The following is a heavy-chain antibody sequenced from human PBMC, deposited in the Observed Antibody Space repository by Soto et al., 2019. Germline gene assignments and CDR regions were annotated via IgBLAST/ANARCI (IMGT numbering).Heavy chain of an antibody. J-gene: IGHJ5*02. Sequence: SETLSLTCAVSCGSISSGGYSWSWIRQPPGKGLEWIAYIYHSGSTYYNPSLKSRVTISLDRSKNQFSLKLSSVTAADTAVYYCARSYYYDTSGSTYNWFDPWGQGTLVTVSS. CDR2: IYHSGST. V-gene: IGHV4-30-2*01. CDR1: CGSISSGGYS. D-gene: IGHD3-22*01. CDR3: ARSYYYDTSGSTYNWFDP.